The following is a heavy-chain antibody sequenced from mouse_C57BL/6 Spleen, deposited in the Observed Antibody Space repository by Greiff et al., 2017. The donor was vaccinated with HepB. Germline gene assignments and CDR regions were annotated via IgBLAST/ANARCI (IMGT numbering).Heavy chain of an antibody. D-gene: IGHD2-3*01. CDR1: GFTFSSYA. CDR2: ISSGGDYI. CDR3: TRDGYYGVFAY. J-gene: IGHJ3*01. Sequence: EVKLVESGEGLVKPGGSLKLSCAASGFTFSSYAMSWVRQTPEKRLEWVAYISSGGDYIYYADTVKGRFTISRDNARNTLYLQMSSLKSEDTAMYYCTRDGYYGVFAYWGQGTLVTVSA. V-gene: IGHV5-9-1*02.